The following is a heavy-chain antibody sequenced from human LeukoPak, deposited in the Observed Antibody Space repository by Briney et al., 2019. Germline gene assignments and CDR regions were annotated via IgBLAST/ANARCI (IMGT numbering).Heavy chain of an antibody. CDR3: ATGGHIAARPWFDP. V-gene: IGHV1-24*01. CDR2: FDPEDGET. Sequence: EASVKVSCKVSGYTLTELSMHWVRQAPGKGLEWMGGFDPEDGETIYAQKFQGRVTMTEDTSTDTAYMELSSLRSEDTAVYYCATGGHIAARPWFDPWGQGTLVTVSS. J-gene: IGHJ5*02. CDR1: GYTLTELS. D-gene: IGHD6-6*01.